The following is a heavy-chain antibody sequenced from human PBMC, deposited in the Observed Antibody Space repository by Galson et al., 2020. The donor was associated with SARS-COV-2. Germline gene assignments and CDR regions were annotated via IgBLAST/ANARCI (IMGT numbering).Heavy chain of an antibody. CDR2: IKPDGIDK. Sequence: GESPKISRVGPGFTFRSYWLSWVRPAPGKGPEWVADIKPDGIDKYYVDSVKGRFTIARDNGQNSVYLQMNSLGGEDTAVYYCARGHWGRDYWGQGTPVTVSS. V-gene: IGHV3-7*04. CDR3: ARGHWGRDY. CDR1: GFTFRSYW. J-gene: IGHJ4*02. D-gene: IGHD7-27*01.